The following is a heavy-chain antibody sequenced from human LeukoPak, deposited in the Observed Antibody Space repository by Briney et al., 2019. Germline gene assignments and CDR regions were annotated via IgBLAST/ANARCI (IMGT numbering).Heavy chain of an antibody. V-gene: IGHV3-23*01. J-gene: IGHJ4*02. CDR3: AKCNRYFYDNSGYSAADY. Sequence: GGSLRLSCAASGFTFSSYAMSWVRQAPGKGLEWVSVLSGGAGSTYYADSVKGRFTISRDNSKNTLYLQMNSLRAEDTAVYYCAKCNRYFYDNSGYSAADYWGQGTLVTVSS. CDR2: LSGGAGST. CDR1: GFTFSSYA. D-gene: IGHD3-22*01.